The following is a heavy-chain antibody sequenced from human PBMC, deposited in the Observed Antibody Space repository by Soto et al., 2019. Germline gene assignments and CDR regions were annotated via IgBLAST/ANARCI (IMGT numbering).Heavy chain of an antibody. CDR2: ISGSGGST. J-gene: IGHJ3*02. CDR3: AKDLRGVPATSDAFDI. Sequence: EVQLLESGGGLVQPGGSLRLSCAASGFTFSSYAMSWVRQAPGKGLEWVSAISGSGGSTYYADSVKGRFTISRDNSKNTLYLQMNSLRAEDTAVYYCAKDLRGVPATSDAFDIWGQGTMVTVSS. CDR1: GFTFSSYA. D-gene: IGHD2-2*01. V-gene: IGHV3-23*01.